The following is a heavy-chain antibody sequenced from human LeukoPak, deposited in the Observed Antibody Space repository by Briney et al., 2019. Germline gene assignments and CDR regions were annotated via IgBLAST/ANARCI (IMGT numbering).Heavy chain of an antibody. CDR1: GFTFSSYG. CDR2: ISYDGSNK. D-gene: IGHD6-13*01. V-gene: IGHV3-30*18. Sequence: GGSLRLSCAASGFTFSSYGMHWVRQAPGKGLEWVAVISYDGSNKYYADSVKGRFTISRDNSKNTLYLQMNSLRVEDTAVYYCAKVMYSSSFSFDYWGQGTLVTVSS. CDR3: AKVMYSSSFSFDY. J-gene: IGHJ4*02.